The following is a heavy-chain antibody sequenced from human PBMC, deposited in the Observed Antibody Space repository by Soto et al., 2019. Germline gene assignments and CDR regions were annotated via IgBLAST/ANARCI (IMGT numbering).Heavy chain of an antibody. V-gene: IGHV1-18*01. D-gene: IGHD3-16*01. Sequence: QVQLGQSGAEVKNPGASVKVSCKASGYTFTRYGIGWARQTPGPGLEWMGWINTYNGNTNYAQNVQGRVTLTTDTSTSTAYMELRRLRSNDTAIYYCAMVDVYVTPSPQDVLGQGTTVIVSS. J-gene: IGHJ6*02. CDR1: GYTFTRYG. CDR3: AMVDVYVTPSPQDV. CDR2: INTYNGNT.